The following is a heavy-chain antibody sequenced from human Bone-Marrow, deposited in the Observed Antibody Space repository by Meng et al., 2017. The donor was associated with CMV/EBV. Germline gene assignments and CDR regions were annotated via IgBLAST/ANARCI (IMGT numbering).Heavy chain of an antibody. CDR1: GFTFSSYG. CDR2: IWYDGSNK. D-gene: IGHD1-14*01. V-gene: IGHV3-33*01. CDR3: ARSRSRTNPLFDY. J-gene: IGHJ4*02. Sequence: GESLKISCAASGFTFSSYGMHWVRQAPGKGLEWVAVIWYDGSNKYYADSVKGRFTISRDNSKNTLYLQMNSLRAEDTAVYYCARSRSRTNPLFDYWGQGTLVTVSS.